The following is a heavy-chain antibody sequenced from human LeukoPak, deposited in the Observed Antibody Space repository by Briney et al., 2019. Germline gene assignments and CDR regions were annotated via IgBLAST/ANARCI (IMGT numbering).Heavy chain of an antibody. D-gene: IGHD3-22*01. CDR3: ARLSYYYVNNGYWYFDY. CDR1: GFSISTGLY. V-gene: IGHV4-38-2*02. J-gene: IGHJ4*02. CDR2: IYHSAHT. Sequence: SETLSLTCTGSGFSISTGLYWGWIRQSPGKGLEWIGHIYHSAHTYYNPSLKSRVTISVDTSKNQSSLTLTSVTAADTAVYYCARLSYYYVNNGYWYFDYWGQGTLATVSS.